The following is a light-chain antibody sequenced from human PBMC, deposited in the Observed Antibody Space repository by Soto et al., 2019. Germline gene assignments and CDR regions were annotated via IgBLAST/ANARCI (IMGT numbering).Light chain of an antibody. Sequence: QSVLTQPPSASETPGQRVTISCSGSSSNIGSNHVYWYQHLPGTAPKLLIYRNYLRPSGVPDRFSASKSATSASLAISGLRSDDEADYYCGAWDDSLSGWVFRGGPSSPS. J-gene: IGLJ3*02. CDR1: SSNIGSNH. CDR3: GAWDDSLSGWV. CDR2: RNY. V-gene: IGLV1-47*01.